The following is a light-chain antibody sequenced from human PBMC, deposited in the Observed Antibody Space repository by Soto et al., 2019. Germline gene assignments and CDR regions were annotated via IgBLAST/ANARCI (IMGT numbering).Light chain of an antibody. CDR3: QHYGSTPYT. CDR2: GTS. V-gene: IGKV3-20*01. J-gene: IGKJ2*01. Sequence: EIVLTQSPGTLSLSPGERATLSCRASQSGSSNYLAWYQQKPGQAPRLLIYGTSNRATGIPDRFSGSASGTESTLTISRLEPEDFAVYYCQHYGSTPYTFGQGTKV. CDR1: QSGSSNY.